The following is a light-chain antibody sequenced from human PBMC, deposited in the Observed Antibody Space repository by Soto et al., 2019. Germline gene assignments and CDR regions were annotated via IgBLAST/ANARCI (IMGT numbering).Light chain of an antibody. CDR3: SSYPSSSIQYLV. CDR2: EVS. Sequence: QSALTQPASVSGSPGQSITISCTGTSSDVGGYNYGSWYQQHPGKAPKLMIYEVSNRPSGVSNRFSGSKSGNTASLTISGLQAEDVADYYYSSYPSSSIQYLVFGGGTQLTVL. V-gene: IGLV2-14*01. J-gene: IGLJ2*01. CDR1: SSDVGGYNY.